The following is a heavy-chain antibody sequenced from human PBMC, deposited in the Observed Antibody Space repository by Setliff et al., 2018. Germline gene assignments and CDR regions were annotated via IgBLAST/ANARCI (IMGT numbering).Heavy chain of an antibody. CDR3: ASLFAGDFDY. CDR2: ISRGGNTI. V-gene: IGHV3-11*04. Sequence: GSLRLSCAASGFTFSDYYMSWIRQAPGKGLEWVSYISRGGNTIYYADSVKGRFTISRDNARDSLFLQMNSLRAEDTAVYYCASLFAGDFDYWGQGTLVTVSS. CDR1: GFTFSDYY. J-gene: IGHJ4*02.